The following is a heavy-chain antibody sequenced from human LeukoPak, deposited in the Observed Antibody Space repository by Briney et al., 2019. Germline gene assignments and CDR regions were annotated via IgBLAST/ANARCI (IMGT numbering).Heavy chain of an antibody. D-gene: IGHD3-22*01. CDR1: GFTFSDTW. CDR3: ARDLGQYYDTSDNWFDP. V-gene: IGHV3-74*01. J-gene: IGHJ5*02. CDR2: IRSDGSDT. Sequence: GGSLRLSCAASGFTFSDTWMHWVRQAPGKGLVWVSRIRSDGSDTRYAESVKGRFTISRDNAKNTLYLQMNSLRAEDTAVYYCARDLGQYYDTSDNWFDPWGQGTLVTVSS.